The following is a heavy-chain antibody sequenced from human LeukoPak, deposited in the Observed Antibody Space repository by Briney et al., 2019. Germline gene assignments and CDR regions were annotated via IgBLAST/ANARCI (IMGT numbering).Heavy chain of an antibody. V-gene: IGHV1-69*13. CDR2: IIPIFGTA. CDR1: GGTFSSYA. D-gene: IGHD3-10*01. CDR3: VRSVGMVRVNWFDP. Sequence: SVKVSCKASGGTFSSYAISWVRQAPGQGLEWMGGIIPIFGTANYAQKFQGRVTITADESTSTAYMELSSLRSEDTAVYYCVRSVGMVRVNWFDPWGQGTLVTVSS. J-gene: IGHJ5*02.